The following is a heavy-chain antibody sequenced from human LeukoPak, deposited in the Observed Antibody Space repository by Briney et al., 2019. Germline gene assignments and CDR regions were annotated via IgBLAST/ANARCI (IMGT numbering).Heavy chain of an antibody. J-gene: IGHJ6*03. CDR2: IIPIFGTA. CDR1: GYTFTSYA. V-gene: IGHV1-18*01. D-gene: IGHD3-22*01. Sequence: ASVKVSCKTSGYTFTSYAMNWVRQAPGQGLEWMGGIIPIFGTANYAQKVQDRLTMTTNTSTNTAYMELRNLRSDDTAVYYCARAGYFSSQEFYMDVWGKGTAVTVSS. CDR3: ARAGYFSSQEFYMDV.